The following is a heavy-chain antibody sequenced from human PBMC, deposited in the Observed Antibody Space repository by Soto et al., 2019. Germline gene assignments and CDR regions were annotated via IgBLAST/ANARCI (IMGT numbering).Heavy chain of an antibody. CDR2: ISYDGSNK. J-gene: IGHJ4*02. V-gene: IGHV3-30-3*01. D-gene: IGHD1-26*01. CDR1: GFTFSSYA. Sequence: GGSLRLSCAAPGFTFSSYAMHWVRQAPGKGLGWVAVISYDGSNKYYADSVKGRFTISRDNSKNTLYLQMNSLRAEDTAVYYCARDPGGPSFDYWGQGTLVTVSS. CDR3: ARDPGGPSFDY.